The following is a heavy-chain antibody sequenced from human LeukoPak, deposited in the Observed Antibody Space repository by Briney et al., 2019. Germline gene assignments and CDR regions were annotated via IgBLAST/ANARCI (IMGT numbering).Heavy chain of an antibody. CDR2: IYYSGST. D-gene: IGHD4-23*01. Sequence: PSETLSLTCGVSGYSISRDYYWGWIRQPPGKGLEWIGSIYYSGSTYYNPSLKSRVTMSLDTSKNQFTLKLTSVTAADTAVYYCARHSDRGYAGTFDIWGQGTLVTVSS. CDR1: GYSISRDYY. J-gene: IGHJ3*02. V-gene: IGHV4-38-2*01. CDR3: ARHSDRGYAGTFDI.